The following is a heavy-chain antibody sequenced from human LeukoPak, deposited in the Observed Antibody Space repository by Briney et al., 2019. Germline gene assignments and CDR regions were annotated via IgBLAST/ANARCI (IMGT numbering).Heavy chain of an antibody. D-gene: IGHD5-24*01. CDR3: AKDPERWLQLRLGFSD. J-gene: IGHJ4*02. CDR1: GFTFDDYG. V-gene: IGHV3-20*04. CDR2: INWNGGST. Sequence: PGGSLRLSCAASGFTFDDYGMSWVRQVPGKGLEWVSGINWNGGSTGNADSVKGRFTISRDNAKNSLYLQMNSLRAEDTAVYYCAKDPERWLQLRLGFSDWGQGTLVTVSS.